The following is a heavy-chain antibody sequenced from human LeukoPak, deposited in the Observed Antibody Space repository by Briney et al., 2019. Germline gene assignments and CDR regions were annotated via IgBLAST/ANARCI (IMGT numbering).Heavy chain of an antibody. CDR1: GGSFSGYY. J-gene: IGHJ4*02. CDR2: INHSGST. Sequence: SETLSLTCAVYGGSFSGYYWSWIRQPPGKGLEWIGEINHSGSTNYNPSLKSRVTISVDTSKNQFSLKLSSVTAADTAVYYCARGLSLYYFDYWGQGTLVTVSS. V-gene: IGHV4-34*01. CDR3: ARGLSLYYFDY.